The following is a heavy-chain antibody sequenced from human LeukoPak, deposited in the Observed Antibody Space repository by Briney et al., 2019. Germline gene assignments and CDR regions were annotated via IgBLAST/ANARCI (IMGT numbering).Heavy chain of an antibody. D-gene: IGHD3-16*01. Sequence: NPSETLSLTCTVSGGSISSYYWSWIRQPAGKGLEWIGRIYSSGSTNYNPSLKSRVTMSVDTSKNQFSLKLSSVTAADTAVYYCARDGLGQNYYYYYMDVWGKGTTVTISS. CDR1: GGSISSYY. CDR3: ARDGLGQNYYYYYMDV. J-gene: IGHJ6*03. V-gene: IGHV4-4*07. CDR2: IYSSGST.